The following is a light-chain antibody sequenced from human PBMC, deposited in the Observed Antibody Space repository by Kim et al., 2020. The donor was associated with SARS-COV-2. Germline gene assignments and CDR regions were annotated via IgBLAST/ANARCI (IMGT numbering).Light chain of an antibody. CDR1: RSKIGSNY. V-gene: IGLV1-47*01. J-gene: IGLJ3*02. CDR3: AAWDDSLSGPV. CDR2: RNN. Sequence: GRGVEIVWAGGRSKIGSNYVYWYQQLAGTAPKLLIYRNNQRPSGVPDRFSGSKSGTSASLAISGLRSEDEADYYCAAWDDSLSGPVFGGGTQLTVL.